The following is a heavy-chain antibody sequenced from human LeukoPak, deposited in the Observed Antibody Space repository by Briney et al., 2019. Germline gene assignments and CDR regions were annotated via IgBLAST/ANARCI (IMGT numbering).Heavy chain of an antibody. D-gene: IGHD3-22*01. CDR3: ARQYYYDGSGPFQH. Sequence: SETLSLTCTVSGGSMSSYYWSWIRQPPGKGLEWIGYIYYSGSTYYYNPSLKSRVTMSVGTSKNQFSLKLSSVTAADTAVYYCARQYYYDGSGPFQHWGQGTLVTVSS. V-gene: IGHV4-59*08. J-gene: IGHJ1*01. CDR1: GGSMSSYY. CDR2: IYYSGSTY.